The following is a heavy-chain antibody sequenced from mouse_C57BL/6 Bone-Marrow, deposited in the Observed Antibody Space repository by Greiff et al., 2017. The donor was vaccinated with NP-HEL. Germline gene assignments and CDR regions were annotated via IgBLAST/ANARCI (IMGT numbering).Heavy chain of an antibody. D-gene: IGHD3-3*01. Sequence: EVQGVESGGGLVKPGGSLKLSCAASGFTFSSYAMSWVRQTPEKRLEWVATISDGGSYTYYPDNVKGRFTISRDNAKNNLYLQMSHLKSEDTAMYYCAREGRTGDAWFAYWGQGTLVTVSA. J-gene: IGHJ3*01. V-gene: IGHV5-4*01. CDR1: GFTFSSYA. CDR3: AREGRTGDAWFAY. CDR2: ISDGGSYT.